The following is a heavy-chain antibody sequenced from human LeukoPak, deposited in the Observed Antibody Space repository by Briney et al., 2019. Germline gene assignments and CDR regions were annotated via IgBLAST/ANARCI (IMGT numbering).Heavy chain of an antibody. Sequence: PGRSLRLSRAASGFTFSSYAMHWVRQAPGKGLEWVAVISYDGSNKYYADSVKGRFTISRDNSKNTLYLQMNSLRAKDTAVYYCATQGGSSWYFYYYGMDVWGQGTTVTVSS. CDR1: GFTFSSYA. J-gene: IGHJ6*02. CDR3: ATQGGSSWYFYYYGMDV. V-gene: IGHV3-30-3*02. CDR2: ISYDGSNK. D-gene: IGHD6-13*01.